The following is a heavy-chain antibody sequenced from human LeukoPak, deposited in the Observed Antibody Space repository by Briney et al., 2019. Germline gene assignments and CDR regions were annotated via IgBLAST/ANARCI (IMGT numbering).Heavy chain of an antibody. D-gene: IGHD3-10*01. J-gene: IGHJ5*02. CDR3: ARDRGSGDDNWFDP. CDR2: RYYSGST. Sequence: PSETLSLTCTVSGASISSYYWSWIQQPPGKGLEWIGYRYYSGSTNYNPSLKSRVTISVDTSKNQVSLKLSSVTAADTAVYYCARDRGSGDDNWFDPWGQGTLVTVSS. CDR1: GASISSYY. V-gene: IGHV4-59*01.